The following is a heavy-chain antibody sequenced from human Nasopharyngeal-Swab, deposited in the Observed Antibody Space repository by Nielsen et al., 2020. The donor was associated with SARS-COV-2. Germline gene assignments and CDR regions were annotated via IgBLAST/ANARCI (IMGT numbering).Heavy chain of an antibody. V-gene: IGHV1-18*01. CDR2: ISAYNGNT. CDR3: ARGFGELSPP. D-gene: IGHD3-10*01. J-gene: IGHJ5*02. Sequence: WIRQPPGKGLEWMGWISAYNGNTNYAQKLQGRVTMTTDTSTSTAYMELRSLRSDDTAVYYCARGFGELSPPWGQGTLVTVSS.